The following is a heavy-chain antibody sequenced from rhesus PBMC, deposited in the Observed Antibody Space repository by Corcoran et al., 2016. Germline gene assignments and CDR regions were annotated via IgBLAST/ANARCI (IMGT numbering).Heavy chain of an antibody. CDR2: ISGRSGST. J-gene: IGHJ1*01. CDR1: GGSVSSSNW. CDR3: ARGGYQYFEF. D-gene: IGHD3-28*01. V-gene: IGHV4-65*01. Sequence: QVQLQESGPGLVKPSETLSLTCAVSGGSVSSSNWWSWIRQPPGKGLEWIGYISGRSGSTYYNPSLKSRVTISTDTSKNQFSLKLSAVTAADTAVYYCARGGYQYFEFWGQGALVTVSS.